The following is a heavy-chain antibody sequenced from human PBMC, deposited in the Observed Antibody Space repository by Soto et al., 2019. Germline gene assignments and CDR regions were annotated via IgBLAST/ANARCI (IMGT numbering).Heavy chain of an antibody. CDR1: GGSISSYY. CDR2: IYYSGST. V-gene: IGHV4-59*01. Sequence: SETLSLTCTVSGGSISSYYWSWIRQPPGKGLEWIGYIYYSGSTNYNPSLKSRVTISVDTSENQFSLKLSSVTAADTAVYYCTRTGEDWEYHYRKDVLGQGTTVTVSS. J-gene: IGHJ6*02. CDR3: TRTGEDWEYHYRKDV. D-gene: IGHD3-9*01.